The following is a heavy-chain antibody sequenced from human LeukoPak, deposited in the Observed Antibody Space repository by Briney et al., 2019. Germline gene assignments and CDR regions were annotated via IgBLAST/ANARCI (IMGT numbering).Heavy chain of an antibody. D-gene: IGHD2-21*02. CDR3: ARGGAYCGGDCYSGHWFDP. CDR2: IYYSGST. CDR1: GGSISNYY. V-gene: IGHV4-59*01. J-gene: IGHJ5*02. Sequence: PSETLSLTCTVSGGSISNYYWSWIRQSPGKGLEWIGYIYYSGSTNYNPSLKSRVTISVDTSKNQFSLKLSSVTAADTAVYYCARGGAYCGGDCYSGHWFDPWGQGTLVTVSS.